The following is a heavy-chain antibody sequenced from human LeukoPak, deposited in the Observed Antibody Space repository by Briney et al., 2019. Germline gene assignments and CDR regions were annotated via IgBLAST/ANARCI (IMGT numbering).Heavy chain of an antibody. D-gene: IGHD6-19*01. J-gene: IGHJ4*02. V-gene: IGHV3-23*01. CDR3: AKVPYSSDYYRVHDY. Sequence: GGSLRLSCAASGFTFSSYAMAWIRQPIGKGLEWVSAISSGGTGISYTDSVKGRFTISRDNTKNTVFLQMNSLRAEDSAVYYCAKVPYSSDYYRVHDYWGQGTLVTVSS. CDR2: ISSGGTGI. CDR1: GFTFSSYA.